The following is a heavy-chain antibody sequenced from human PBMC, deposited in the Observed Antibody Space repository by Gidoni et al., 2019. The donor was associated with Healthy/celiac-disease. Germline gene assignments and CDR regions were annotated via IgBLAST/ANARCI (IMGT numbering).Heavy chain of an antibody. CDR2: ISYDGSNK. Sequence: QVQLVESGGGVVQPGRSLRLSCAASGFTFSSYGMHWVRQAPGKGLEWVAVISYDGSNKYYADSVKGRFTISRDNSKNTLYLQMNSLRAEDTAVYYCAKDSSGWYLPDYWGQGTLVTVSS. V-gene: IGHV3-30*18. CDR3: AKDSSGWYLPDY. D-gene: IGHD6-19*01. CDR1: GFTFSSYG. J-gene: IGHJ4*02.